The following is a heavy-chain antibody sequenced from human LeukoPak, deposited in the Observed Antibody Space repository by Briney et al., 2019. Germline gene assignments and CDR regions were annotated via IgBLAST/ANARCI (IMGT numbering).Heavy chain of an antibody. CDR3: ARDPITIFGVVIARFDY. J-gene: IGHJ4*02. V-gene: IGHV1-2*02. CDR1: GYTFTGYY. D-gene: IGHD3-3*01. CDR2: INPNSGGT. Sequence: ASVKVSCKASGYTFTGYYMHWVRQAPGQGLEWLGWINPNSGGTNYAQKFQGRVTMTRDTSISTAYMELSRLRSDDTAVYYCARDPITIFGVVIARFDYWGQGTLVTVSS.